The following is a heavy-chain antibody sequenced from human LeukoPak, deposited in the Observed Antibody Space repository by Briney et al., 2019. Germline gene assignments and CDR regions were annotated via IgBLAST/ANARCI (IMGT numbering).Heavy chain of an antibody. CDR1: GFTFSSYA. D-gene: IGHD6-13*01. V-gene: IGHV3-23*01. J-gene: IGHJ2*01. Sequence: GGSLRLSCAASGFTFSSYAMSWVRQAPGKGLEWVSAISGSGGSTYYADSVKGRFTISRDNSKNTLYLQMNSLRAEDTAVYYCAKDSEIAAAGSYWYFDLWGRGTLVTVSS. CDR3: AKDSEIAAAGSYWYFDL. CDR2: ISGSGGST.